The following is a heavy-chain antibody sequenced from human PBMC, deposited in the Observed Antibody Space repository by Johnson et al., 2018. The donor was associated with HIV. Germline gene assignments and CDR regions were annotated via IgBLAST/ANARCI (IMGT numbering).Heavy chain of an antibody. J-gene: IGHJ3*02. CDR1: GFTFSSYG. CDR2: IWYDGSNK. V-gene: IGHV3-33*06. D-gene: IGHD6-13*01. CDR3: AKGYSSSWYVAFDI. Sequence: QVQLVESGGGVVQPGRSLRLSCAASGFTFSSYGMHWVRQAPGKGLEWVAVIWYDGSNKYYADSVKGRFTISRDNSKTTLYLQMNSLRAEDTAVYYCAKGYSSSWYVAFDIWGQGTMVTVSS.